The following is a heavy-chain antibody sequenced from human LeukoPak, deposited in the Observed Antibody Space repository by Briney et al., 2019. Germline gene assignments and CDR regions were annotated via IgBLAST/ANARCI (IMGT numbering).Heavy chain of an antibody. J-gene: IGHJ4*02. CDR3: ARDRGQWLIDY. Sequence: GGSLRLSCAASGFTFSSYGMHWVGQSLGKGLAWVSFIGTSSTYILYAASVKGRFTIIRDNAKYSLYLQMPILRAEDTAVYYCARDRGQWLIDYWGQGTLVTVSS. D-gene: IGHD6-19*01. CDR1: GFTFSSYG. CDR2: IGTSSTYI. V-gene: IGHV3-21*01.